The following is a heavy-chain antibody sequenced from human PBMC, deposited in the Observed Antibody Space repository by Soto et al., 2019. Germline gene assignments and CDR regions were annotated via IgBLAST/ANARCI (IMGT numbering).Heavy chain of an antibody. D-gene: IGHD3-10*01. Sequence: QLQLQESGPGLVKPSETLSLTCTVSGGSISSSSYYWGWIRQPPGKGLEWIGSIYYSGSTYYNPSLKSRVTISVDTSKNQFSLKLSSVTAADTAVYYCARGAYGSGSYYLPYYFDYWGQGTLVTVSS. CDR2: IYYSGST. J-gene: IGHJ4*02. CDR3: ARGAYGSGSYYLPYYFDY. CDR1: GGSISSSSYY. V-gene: IGHV4-39*01.